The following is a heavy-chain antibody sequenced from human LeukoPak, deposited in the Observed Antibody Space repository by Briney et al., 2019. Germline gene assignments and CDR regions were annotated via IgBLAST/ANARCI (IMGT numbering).Heavy chain of an antibody. D-gene: IGHD3-22*01. V-gene: IGHV3-9*01. J-gene: IGHJ6*02. CDR1: GFTYYDYA. CDR3: ARGNRDSSGFYFYYGMDV. Sequence: PGGSLRLSCAASGFTYYDYAMFWVRHAPGKGLEWVSGISWDSYNIGYAASVKGRFTISRDNAKNSLYLQMNSLRPEDTASYYCARGNRDSSGFYFYYGMDVWGQGTTVTVSS. CDR2: ISWDSYNI.